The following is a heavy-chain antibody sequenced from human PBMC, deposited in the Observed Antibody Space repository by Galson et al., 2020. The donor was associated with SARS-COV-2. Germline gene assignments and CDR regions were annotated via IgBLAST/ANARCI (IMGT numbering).Heavy chain of an antibody. D-gene: IGHD3-10*01. Sequence: ASVKVSCKASGYTFNNYALNWVRQAPGQGLAWMAWINTNTGNPTYAQGFTGRFVFSLDTSISTAYLQISSLKAEDTAVYYCARGAGAWFGELLDYWGQGTLVTVSS. V-gene: IGHV7-4-1*02. CDR3: ARGAGAWFGELLDY. CDR1: GYTFNNYA. CDR2: INTNTGNP. J-gene: IGHJ4*02.